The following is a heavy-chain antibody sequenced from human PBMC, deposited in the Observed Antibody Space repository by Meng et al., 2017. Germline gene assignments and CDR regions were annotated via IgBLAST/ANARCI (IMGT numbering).Heavy chain of an antibody. CDR3: AREALVGALDY. V-gene: IGHV1-46*01. CDR1: GYTFTSYY. CDR2: INPSGGST. J-gene: IGHJ4*02. D-gene: IGHD1-26*01. Sequence: QVQLVQSGAEVKKPGASAKVSCKASGYTFTSYYMHWVRQAPGQGLEWMGIINPSGGSTSYAQKFQGRVTMTRDTSTSTVYMELSSLRSEDTAVYYCAREALVGALDYWGQGTLVTVSS.